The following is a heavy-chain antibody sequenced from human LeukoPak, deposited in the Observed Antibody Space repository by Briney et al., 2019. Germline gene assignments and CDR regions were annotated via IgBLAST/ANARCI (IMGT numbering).Heavy chain of an antibody. J-gene: IGHJ4*02. CDR2: MNPNSGDT. D-gene: IGHD3-16*01. V-gene: IGHV1-8*01. CDR1: GYTFTNYD. Sequence: ASVKVSCKASGYTFTNYDINWVRQAAGQGLEWMGWMNPNSGDTDYVEKFQGRVTMTRDTSMNTAYMELSSLRSEDTAVYYCTRSGFGGGVHFDYWGQGTPVTVSS. CDR3: TRSGFGGGVHFDY.